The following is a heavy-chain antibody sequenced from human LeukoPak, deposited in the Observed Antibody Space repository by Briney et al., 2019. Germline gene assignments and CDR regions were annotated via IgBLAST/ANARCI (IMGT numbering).Heavy chain of an antibody. V-gene: IGHV3-30*02. D-gene: IGHD3-16*01. CDR3: GGSGLDP. J-gene: IGHJ5*02. CDR2: IRNDGSNK. CDR1: GFTFSSYG. Sequence: PGGSLRLSCAASGFTFSSYGMHWVRQAPGKGLEWVAFIRNDGSNKNYADSVKGRFTTSRDNSKNTLYLQMKSLRAEDTAVYYCGGSGLDPWGKGTLVTVSS.